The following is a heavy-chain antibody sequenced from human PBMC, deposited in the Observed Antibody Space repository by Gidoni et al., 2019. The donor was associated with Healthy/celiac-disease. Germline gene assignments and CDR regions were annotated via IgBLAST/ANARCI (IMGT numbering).Heavy chain of an antibody. Sequence: QLQLQESGPGLVKPSETLSLTCTVSGGSISSSSYYWGWIRQPPGKGLEWIGSIYYSGRTYYNPSLKSRVTISVDTSKNQFSLKLSSVTAADTAVYYCARHWGLTMSSFDYWGQGTLVTVSS. CDR2: IYYSGRT. J-gene: IGHJ4*02. CDR3: ARHWGLTMSSFDY. D-gene: IGHD3-10*02. V-gene: IGHV4-39*01. CDR1: GGSISSSSYY.